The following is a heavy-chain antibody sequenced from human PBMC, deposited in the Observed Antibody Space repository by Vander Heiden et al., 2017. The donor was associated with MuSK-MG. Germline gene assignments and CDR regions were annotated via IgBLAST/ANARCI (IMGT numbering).Heavy chain of an antibody. V-gene: IGHV4-59*08. CDR2: IYYSGST. J-gene: IGHJ6*02. CDR1: GGSISSYS. CDR3: ARRLPVEMATIYYCYYGMDV. D-gene: IGHD5-12*01. Sequence: QVQLQESGPGLVKPSETLSLTCTVSGGSISSYSWSWIRQPPGKGLEWIGYIYYSGSTNYNPSLKSRVTISVDTSKNQFSLKLSSVTAADTAVYYCARRLPVEMATIYYCYYGMDVWGQGTTVTVSS.